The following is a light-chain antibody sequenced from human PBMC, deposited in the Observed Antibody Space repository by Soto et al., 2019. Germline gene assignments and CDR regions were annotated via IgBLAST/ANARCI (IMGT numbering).Light chain of an antibody. Sequence: EIVLTQSPGTLSLSPGARAPLSCRASQSVSSYYLAWYQQKPGQAPRLLIYAASSRATGIPDRFSGGGSGTDFTPTISRLEPEDSAVYFCQQYTGPPTTFGQGTRLEIK. V-gene: IGKV3-20*01. CDR3: QQYTGPPTT. J-gene: IGKJ5*01. CDR2: AAS. CDR1: QSVSSYY.